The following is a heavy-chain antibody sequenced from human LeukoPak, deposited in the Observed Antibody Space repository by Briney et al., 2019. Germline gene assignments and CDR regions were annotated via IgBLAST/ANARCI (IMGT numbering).Heavy chain of an antibody. CDR2: MDRHTDT. CDR3: VGDPTTNRFQYFQY. CDR1: GFTFSNFG. D-gene: IGHD1-26*01. J-gene: IGHJ1*01. Sequence: PGGSLRLSCTASGFTFSNFGVNWVRQAPGKGLEWVSCMDRHTDTYYANSVRGRFTISRDNAKNSVFLQMNRLTVEDTAVYYCVGDPTTNRFQYFQYWGQGALVTVSS. V-gene: IGHV3-69-1*02.